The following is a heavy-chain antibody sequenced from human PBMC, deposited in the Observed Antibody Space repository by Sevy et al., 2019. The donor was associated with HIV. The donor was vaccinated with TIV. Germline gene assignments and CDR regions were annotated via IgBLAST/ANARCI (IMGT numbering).Heavy chain of an antibody. CDR3: ARGPPDGSYDYFDY. Sequence: EGSLRLSCAASAFTFSSYNMNWVRQAPGKGLEWVSCISVSSNYIYYAESLKGRFIISRDNAKNTLYLQMNSLRADDTAVYYCARGPPDGSYDYFDYWGQGTLVTVSS. J-gene: IGHJ4*02. V-gene: IGHV3-21*06. CDR2: ISVSSNYI. D-gene: IGHD1-26*01. CDR1: AFTFSSYN.